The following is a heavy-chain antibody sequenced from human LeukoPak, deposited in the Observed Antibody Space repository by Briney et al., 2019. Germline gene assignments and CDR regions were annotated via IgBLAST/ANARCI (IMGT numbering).Heavy chain of an antibody. J-gene: IGHJ4*02. CDR2: IKAKAHGGTI. Sequence: KTGGSLRLSCAASGLTFSNYRMNWVRQAPGKGLEWVGRIKAKAHGGTIEYAAPVKGRFTISRDDSKNTLYLQMNSLKTEDTAVYYCTTDGVGVEGATYDNWGQGTLVSVSS. V-gene: IGHV3-15*01. D-gene: IGHD1-26*01. CDR1: GLTFSNYR. CDR3: TTDGVGVEGATYDN.